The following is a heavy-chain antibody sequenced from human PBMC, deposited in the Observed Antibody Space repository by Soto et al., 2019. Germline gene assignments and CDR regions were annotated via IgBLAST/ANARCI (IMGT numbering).Heavy chain of an antibody. Sequence: PXGCLRLSCAASGVTLSSYAMTWVRQAPGKGLEWGSAISGSGGSTYYADSVKGRFTISRDNSKNTLYLQMNSLRAEDTAVYYCAKDSYYDILTGYYPHYGFDIWGQGTMVTVSS. D-gene: IGHD3-9*01. CDR1: GVTLSSYA. J-gene: IGHJ3*02. CDR2: ISGSGGST. CDR3: AKDSYYDILTGYYPHYGFDI. V-gene: IGHV3-23*01.